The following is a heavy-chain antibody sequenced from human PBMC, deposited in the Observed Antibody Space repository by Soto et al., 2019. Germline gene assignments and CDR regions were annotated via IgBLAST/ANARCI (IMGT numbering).Heavy chain of an antibody. CDR2: INHSGST. V-gene: IGHV4-34*01. Sequence: PLETLSLSCAVYGGAFRAYYCSWIRQPPGKGLEWIGEINHSGSTNYYPSLKSRVTISVDTSKNQFSLKLSSVTAADTAVYYCARGGYSYYFDYWGQGTLVTVSS. J-gene: IGHJ4*02. CDR1: GGAFRAYY. CDR3: ARGGYSYYFDY. D-gene: IGHD5-18*01.